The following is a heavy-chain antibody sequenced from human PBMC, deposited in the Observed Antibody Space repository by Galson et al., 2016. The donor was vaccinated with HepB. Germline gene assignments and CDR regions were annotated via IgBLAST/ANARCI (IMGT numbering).Heavy chain of an antibody. Sequence: SLRLSCAASGFTFSTYGMHWVRQAPGKGLEWVAVISYDGSNKKYADSVKGRFTISRYTSKNTLYLQMNRLTAEDTAVYFCAKDGYRGSYRDYYGMDVWGQGTTVTVSS. CDR2: ISYDGSNK. D-gene: IGHD1-26*01. J-gene: IGHJ6*01. CDR3: AKDGYRGSYRDYYGMDV. V-gene: IGHV3-30*18. CDR1: GFTFSTYG.